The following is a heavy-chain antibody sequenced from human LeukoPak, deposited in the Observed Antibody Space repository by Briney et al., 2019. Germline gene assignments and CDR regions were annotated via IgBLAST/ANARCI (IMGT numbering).Heavy chain of an antibody. CDR2: ISGSGGST. J-gene: IGHJ4*02. CDR3: AKDQGGAGTNSDY. Sequence: PGGSLRLSCAASGFTFSSYAMSWVRQAPGKGLEWVSAISGSGGSTYYADSVKGRFTISRDNSKNTLYLQMDSLRAEDTAVYYCAKDQGGAGTNSDYWGQGTLVTVSS. CDR1: GFTFSSYA. V-gene: IGHV3-23*01. D-gene: IGHD1-26*01.